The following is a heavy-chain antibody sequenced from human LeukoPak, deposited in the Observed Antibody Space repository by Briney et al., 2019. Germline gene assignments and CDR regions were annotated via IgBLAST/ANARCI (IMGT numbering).Heavy chain of an antibody. Sequence: SQTLSLTCAISGDSVSSNSAAWNWSRQSPARGLEWLGRTYYRSKWYTDYAVSMKSRITINPDTSKNQFSLQLNSVTPEDTAVYYCAAEYSSSSASGIDYWGQGTLVTVSS. V-gene: IGHV6-1*01. CDR1: GDSVSSNSAA. J-gene: IGHJ4*02. D-gene: IGHD6-6*01. CDR2: TYYRSKWYT. CDR3: AAEYSSSSASGIDY.